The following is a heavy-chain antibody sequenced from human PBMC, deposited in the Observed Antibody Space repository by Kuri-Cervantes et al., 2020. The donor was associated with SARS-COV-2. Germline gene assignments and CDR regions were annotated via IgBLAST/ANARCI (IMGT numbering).Heavy chain of an antibody. CDR2: ISSSGSIM. CDR3: AREAYTAQY. V-gene: IGHV3-11*04. CDR1: EFTFSDYY. D-gene: IGHD3-16*01. J-gene: IGHJ4*02. Sequence: GESLKISCVASEFTFSDYYMNWIRQAPGKGLEWVSYISSSGSIMYYADSVEGRFTISRDNAKNSLYLQMNSLRAEDTAVYYCAREAYTAQYWGQGTLVTVSS.